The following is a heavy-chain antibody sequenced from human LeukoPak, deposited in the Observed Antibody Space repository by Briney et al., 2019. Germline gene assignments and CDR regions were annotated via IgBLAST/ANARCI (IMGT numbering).Heavy chain of an antibody. D-gene: IGHD6-19*01. CDR2: ISSSSSYI. Sequence: PGGSLRLSCAASGFTFSSYSMNWVRQAPGKGLEWVSSISSSSSYIYYADSVKGRFTISRDNAKNSLYLQMNSLRAEDTAMHYCAKDLRWLAFDLWGQGTMVTVSS. CDR1: GFTFSSYS. J-gene: IGHJ3*01. V-gene: IGHV3-21*04. CDR3: AKDLRWLAFDL.